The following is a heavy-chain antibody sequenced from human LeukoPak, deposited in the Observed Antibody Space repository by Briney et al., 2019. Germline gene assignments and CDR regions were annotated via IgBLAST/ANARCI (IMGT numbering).Heavy chain of an antibody. J-gene: IGHJ4*02. Sequence: ASVKVSCKASGYTFTGYYMHWVRQAPGQGLEWMGGFDPEDGETIYAQKFQGRVTMTEDTSTDTAYMELSSLRSEDTAVYYCATDKSSGWAPYYWGQGTLVTVSS. V-gene: IGHV1-24*01. CDR1: GYTFTGYY. CDR2: FDPEDGET. CDR3: ATDKSSGWAPYY. D-gene: IGHD6-19*01.